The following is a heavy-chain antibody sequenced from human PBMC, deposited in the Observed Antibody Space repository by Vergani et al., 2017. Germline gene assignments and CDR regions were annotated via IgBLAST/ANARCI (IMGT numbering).Heavy chain of an antibody. J-gene: IGHJ6*02. Sequence: QVQLVQSGAEVKKPGSSVKVSCKASGATFRSSTISWVRQVPGQGLEWMGRIIPVLGKTKYAQDFQGRLTITADTSTSTAYMELTSLRSQDTAVYYCARDPRGYGGDPEYYYDGMDVWGQGTTVTVSS. CDR3: ARDPRGYGGDPEYYYDGMDV. CDR2: IIPVLGKT. V-gene: IGHV1-69*08. D-gene: IGHD2-21*02. CDR1: GATFRSST.